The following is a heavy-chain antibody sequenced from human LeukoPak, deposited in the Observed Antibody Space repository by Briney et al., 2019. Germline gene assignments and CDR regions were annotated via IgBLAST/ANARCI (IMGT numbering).Heavy chain of an antibody. CDR1: GFTFSDYY. Sequence: GGSLRLSCAASGFTFSDYYMSWIRQAPGKGLEWVSIISSGGGSTYYVDSVKGRFTISRVNSQNTLYLQMNSLRAEDTAVYYCAKSAAYDSSGYYYAYFDYWGQGILVTVSS. CDR2: ISSGGGST. D-gene: IGHD3-22*01. V-gene: IGHV3-23*01. J-gene: IGHJ4*02. CDR3: AKSAAYDSSGYYYAYFDY.